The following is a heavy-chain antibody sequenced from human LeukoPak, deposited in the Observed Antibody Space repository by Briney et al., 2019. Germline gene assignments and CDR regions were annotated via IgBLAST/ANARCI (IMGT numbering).Heavy chain of an antibody. J-gene: IGHJ5*02. D-gene: IGHD3-22*01. CDR1: GGSMGSYY. CDR3: ARAGTPITMIVVESNWFDP. CDR2: IYYSGST. V-gene: IGHV4-59*01. Sequence: SETLSLTCSVSGGSMGSYYWSWIRQPPGKGLEWIGNIYYSGSTNYNPSLKSRVTMSVDTSKKQFSLKLSSVTAADTAVYYCARAGTPITMIVVESNWFDPWGQGTLVTVPS.